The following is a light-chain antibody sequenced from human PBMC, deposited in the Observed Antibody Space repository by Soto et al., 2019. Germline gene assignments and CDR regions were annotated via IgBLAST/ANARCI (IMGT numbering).Light chain of an antibody. J-gene: IGKJ2*01. CDR1: QSVDSS. CDR3: QQRGA. V-gene: IGKV3-11*01. CDR2: DAS. Sequence: EVVLTQSPATLSLSPGERATLSCRASQSVDSSLAWYQQKLGQAPRLLIYDASNWATGIPGRFSGSGSGTDFTLTISSLEPEDFAVYYCQQRGAFGQGTKVEIK.